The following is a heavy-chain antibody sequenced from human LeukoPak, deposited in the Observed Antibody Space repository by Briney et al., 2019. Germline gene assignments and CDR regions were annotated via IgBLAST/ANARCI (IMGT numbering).Heavy chain of an antibody. J-gene: IGHJ6*02. Sequence: PSETLSLTCAVYGGSFSGYYWSWIRQPPGKGLEWIGEINHSGSTNYNPSLKSRVTISVDTSKNQFSLKLSSVTAADTAVYYCARALRLWYYYYYGMDVWGQGTTVTVSS. D-gene: IGHD3-16*01. CDR3: ARALRLWYYYYYGMDV. CDR1: GGSFSGYY. CDR2: INHSGST. V-gene: IGHV4-34*01.